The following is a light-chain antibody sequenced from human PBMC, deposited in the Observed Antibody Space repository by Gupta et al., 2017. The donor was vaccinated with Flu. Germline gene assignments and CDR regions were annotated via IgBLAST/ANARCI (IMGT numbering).Light chain of an antibody. CDR1: SSNNGSNA. V-gene: IGLV1-44*01. CDR2: NDD. CDR3: SAWDDRFNGRCI. J-gene: IGLJ2*01. Sequence: TIAWSGSSSNNGSNARIWYQQLQGADAKLLIDNDDQRRSGVLARFFCAKTGNYASTGTSGRQSEDEAVYYCSAWDDRFNGRCIFGGGTKLTVL.